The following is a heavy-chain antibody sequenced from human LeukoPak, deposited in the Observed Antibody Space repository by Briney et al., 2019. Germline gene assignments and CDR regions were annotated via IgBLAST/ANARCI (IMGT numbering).Heavy chain of an antibody. D-gene: IGHD2-2*01. V-gene: IGHV3-7*01. CDR3: ARETDSTLFDY. J-gene: IGHJ4*02. Sequence: GGPLRLSCAASGFTFSSYWMSLVRQAPGKGLGWVANIKQDGSETYFLGSVKGRFTISRDNAKNSLYLQMNSLRAEDTAVYYCARETDSTLFDYWGQGTLVTVSS. CDR2: IKQDGSET. CDR1: GFTFSSYW.